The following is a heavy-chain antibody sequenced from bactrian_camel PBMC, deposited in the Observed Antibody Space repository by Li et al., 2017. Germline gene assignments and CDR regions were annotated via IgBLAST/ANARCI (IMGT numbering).Heavy chain of an antibody. J-gene: IGHJ4*01. CDR2: IAKDGST. D-gene: IGHD6*01. V-gene: IGHV3S53*01. CDR1: GYTYSRNC. Sequence: HVQLVESGGGSAQAGGSLRLSCVGSGYTYSRNCMAWFRQAPGKKREGVALIAKDGSTTYADSVKGRFTISKDNAKNTLYLQMNSLKPEDTALYFCAAEVSHLCQVVSLARVTQYAYWGQGTQVTVS. CDR3: AAEVSHLCQVVSLARVTQYAY.